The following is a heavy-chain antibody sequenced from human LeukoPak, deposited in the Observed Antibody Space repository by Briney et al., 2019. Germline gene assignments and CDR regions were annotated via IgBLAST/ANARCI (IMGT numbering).Heavy chain of an antibody. CDR2: VNPSGGST. CDR3: ARSHHGVAARQGGDY. Sequence: GASVKVSCKASGYTFTSYYMHWVRRAPGQGLEWMGIVNPSGGSTSYAQKFQGRVTMTRDMSTSTVYMGLSSLRSEDTAVYYCARSHHGVAARQGGDYWGQGTLVTVSS. CDR1: GYTFTSYY. D-gene: IGHD6-6*01. V-gene: IGHV1-46*01. J-gene: IGHJ4*02.